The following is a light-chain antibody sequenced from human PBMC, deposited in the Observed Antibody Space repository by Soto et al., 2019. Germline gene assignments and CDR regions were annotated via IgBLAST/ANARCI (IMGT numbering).Light chain of an antibody. J-gene: IGKJ1*01. CDR1: QSLSSN. CDR2: QTS. Sequence: EIVMTQSPLTLSGSPGERATLSWRASQSLSSNLAWYQQKPGQAPRLLIYQTSIRAAGIPARFSASGTGTDFTLTISDVQTEDFAVYYCHQRQSWPRTFGQGTKVDIK. V-gene: IGKV3D-15*03. CDR3: HQRQSWPRT.